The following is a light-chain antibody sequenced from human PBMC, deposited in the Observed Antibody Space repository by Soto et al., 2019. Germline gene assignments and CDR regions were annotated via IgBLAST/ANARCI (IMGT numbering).Light chain of an antibody. CDR2: AAS. CDR3: QQSFSTPYT. CDR1: QSISSY. V-gene: IGKV1-39*01. Sequence: DTQMTQSPSSLSASVGDRVTITCRASQSISSYLHWYQQKPGKSPKLLIYAASSLQSGVPSRFSGSGSGTDFTLTISSLQHEDFATYYCQQSFSTPYTFGQGTKLEIK. J-gene: IGKJ2*01.